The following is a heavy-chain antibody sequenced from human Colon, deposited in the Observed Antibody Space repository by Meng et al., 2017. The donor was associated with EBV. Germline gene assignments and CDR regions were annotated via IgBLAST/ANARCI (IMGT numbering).Heavy chain of an antibody. CDR3: AKGGFCSDGNCLRAFDY. Sequence: DVQLLESGGGLVQPGGSLRLSCATSGFTFSSYALSWVRQAPGKGLKWVSALSGSGGSTYYADSVKGRFTISRDNSKNTLFLQMNSLRAEDTAVYYCAKGGFCSDGNCLRAFDYWGQGTLVTVAS. D-gene: IGHD2-15*01. V-gene: IGHV3-23*01. CDR2: LSGSGGST. J-gene: IGHJ4*02. CDR1: GFTFSSYA.